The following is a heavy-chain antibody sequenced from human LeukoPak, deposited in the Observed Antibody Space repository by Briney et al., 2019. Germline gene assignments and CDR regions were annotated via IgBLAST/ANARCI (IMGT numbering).Heavy chain of an antibody. CDR2: IIPILGIA. CDR3: ATPSHSGYNWNDGIYYYYGMDV. J-gene: IGHJ6*02. D-gene: IGHD1-20*01. CDR1: GYTFTSYY. Sequence: ASVKVSCKASGYTFTSYYMHWVRQAPGQGLEWMGRIIPILGIANYAQKFQGRVTITADKSTSTAYMELSSLRSEDTAVYYCATPSHSGYNWNDGIYYYYGMDVWGQGTTVTVSS. V-gene: IGHV1-69*02.